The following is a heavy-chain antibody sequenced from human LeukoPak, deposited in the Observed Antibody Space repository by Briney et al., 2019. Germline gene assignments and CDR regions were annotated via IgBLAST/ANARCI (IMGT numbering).Heavy chain of an antibody. CDR3: AVYNWNSKRDFDY. CDR2: IKEDGSEK. CDR1: GFTFSNSW. V-gene: IGHV3-7*03. Sequence: GGSLRLSCAASGFTFSNSWMGWVRQAPGNGLEWVANIKEDGSEKYYMGSVKGRFTISRDNAKNSLFLQMNSLRAEDTGVYYCAVYNWNSKRDFDYWGQGTLVTVSS. D-gene: IGHD1-7*01. J-gene: IGHJ4*02.